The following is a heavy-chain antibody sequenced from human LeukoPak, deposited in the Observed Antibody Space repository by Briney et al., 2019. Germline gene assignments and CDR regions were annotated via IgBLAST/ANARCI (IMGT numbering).Heavy chain of an antibody. CDR2: ISGSGGTT. J-gene: IGHJ1*01. V-gene: IGHV3-23*01. CDR3: AKENNYDSSGYYIEYFQH. D-gene: IGHD3-22*01. CDR1: GFTFSSYA. Sequence: PGGSLRLSCAASGFTFSSYAMTWVRQAPGKGLEWVSVISGSGGTTYYADSAKGRLTISRDDSKNTLYLQMRGLRAEDTAVYYCAKENNYDSSGYYIEYFQHWGQGTLVTVSS.